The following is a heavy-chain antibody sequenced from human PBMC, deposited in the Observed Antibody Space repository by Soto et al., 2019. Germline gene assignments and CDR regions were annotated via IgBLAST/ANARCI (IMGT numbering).Heavy chain of an antibody. J-gene: IGHJ3*02. V-gene: IGHV1-3*01. D-gene: IGHD3-3*02. CDR1: GYTFTSYA. CDR3: ARGAIFGVVIGDAFDI. CDR2: INAGNRNT. Sequence: QVQLVQSGAEVKKPGASVKVSCKASGYTFTSYAMHWVRQSPGQRLEWMGWINAGNRNTKYSQKLQGRVTITRNTSASTAYMGVSSLRSEDTAVYYCARGAIFGVVIGDAFDIWGQGTMVTVSS.